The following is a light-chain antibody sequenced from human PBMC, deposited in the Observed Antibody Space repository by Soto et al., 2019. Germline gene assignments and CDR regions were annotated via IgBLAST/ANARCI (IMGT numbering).Light chain of an antibody. J-gene: IGLJ3*02. Sequence: QSALTQPPSASGSPGQSVTISCTGTSSDVGGYNYVSWYQQHPGKAPKLMIYEVDRRPSGVPDRFSGSKSGNTASLTVSGLQAEDEADYYCSSYEGSNNCWVFGGGTKLTVL. CDR2: EVD. V-gene: IGLV2-8*01. CDR1: SSDVGGYNY. CDR3: SSYEGSNNCWV.